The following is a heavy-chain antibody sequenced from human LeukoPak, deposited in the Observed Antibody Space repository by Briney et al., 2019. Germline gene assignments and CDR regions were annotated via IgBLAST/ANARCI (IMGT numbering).Heavy chain of an antibody. CDR2: IIPIFGTA. Sequence: SVKVSCMASGGTFSSYAISWVRQAPGQGLEWMGGIIPIFGTANYAQKFQGRVTITADKSTSTAYMELSSLRSEDTAVYYCARGAAAAGTRYYYYYMDVWGKGTTVTISS. CDR1: GGTFSSYA. J-gene: IGHJ6*03. D-gene: IGHD6-13*01. V-gene: IGHV1-69*06. CDR3: ARGAAAAGTRYYYYYMDV.